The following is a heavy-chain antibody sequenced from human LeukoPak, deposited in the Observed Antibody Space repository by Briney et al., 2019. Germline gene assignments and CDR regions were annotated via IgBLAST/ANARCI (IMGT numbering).Heavy chain of an antibody. CDR3: ARGTNYYDSSGPGAFDI. CDR2: FHNSGTS. CDR1: DDSISDYY. Sequence: SETLSLTCTVSDDSISDYYRGWIRQPPGKGLEWIGYFHNSGTSTYNPSLKSRVTISVDRSKNQFSLKLSSVTAADTAVYYCARGTNYYDSSGPGAFDIWGQGTMVTVSS. D-gene: IGHD3-22*01. J-gene: IGHJ3*02. V-gene: IGHV4-59*12.